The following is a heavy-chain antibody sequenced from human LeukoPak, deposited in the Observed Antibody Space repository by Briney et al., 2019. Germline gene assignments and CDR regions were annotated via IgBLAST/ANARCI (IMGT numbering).Heavy chain of an antibody. CDR2: FDYSGST. CDR1: GGSISSRPYY. V-gene: IGHV4-39*07. Sequence: SETLSLTCTVSGGSISSRPYYWGWIRQPPGKGLEWLGSFDYSGSTYYKPSLKSRVTISVDTSKNQFSLKLSSVTAADTAVYYCAREGSDYYGSGSYYRSYYYYMDVWGKGTTVTISS. D-gene: IGHD3-10*01. CDR3: AREGSDYYGSGSYYRSYYYYMDV. J-gene: IGHJ6*03.